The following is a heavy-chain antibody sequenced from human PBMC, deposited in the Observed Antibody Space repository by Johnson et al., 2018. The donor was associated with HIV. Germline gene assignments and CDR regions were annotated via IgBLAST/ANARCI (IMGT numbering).Heavy chain of an antibody. J-gene: IGHJ3*02. CDR1: GFTVR. Sequence: VQLVETGGGLIQPGGSLRLSCVASGFTVRKGLEWVSVIYSGGSTYYADSVKGRFTISRDNSKNTLYLQMNSLRAEDTAVYYCARGRAVAGTRAFDIWGQGTMVTVSS. CDR2: IYSGGST. D-gene: IGHD6-19*01. CDR3: ARGRAVAGTRAFDI. V-gene: IGHV3-53*05.